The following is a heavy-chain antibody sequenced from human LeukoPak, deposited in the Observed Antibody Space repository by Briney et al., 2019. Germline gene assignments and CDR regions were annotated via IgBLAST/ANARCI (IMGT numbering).Heavy chain of an antibody. Sequence: GASVKVSCKASGGTFSSYAISWVRQAPGQGLEWMGGIIPIFGTANYAQKFQGRVTITADESTSTAYMELSSLRSEDTAVYYCARDSRLGMDLYYYMDVWGKGTTVTVSS. D-gene: IGHD7-27*01. J-gene: IGHJ6*03. CDR1: GGTFSSYA. CDR3: ARDSRLGMDLYYYMDV. CDR2: IIPIFGTA. V-gene: IGHV1-69*13.